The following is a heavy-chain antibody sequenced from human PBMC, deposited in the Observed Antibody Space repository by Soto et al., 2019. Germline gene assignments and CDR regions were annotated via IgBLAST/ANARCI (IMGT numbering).Heavy chain of an antibody. Sequence: EVHLVESGGGLVQPGGSLRLSCAVSGFTVSDYYMSWVRQAPGKGLEWISIIYSGGTTYYADSVKRRFTISRDTSKNTVFLQMNSLRDEDTAVYYCARGLVRAFFDYWGQGTLVTVSS. CDR2: IYSGGTT. V-gene: IGHV3-66*01. D-gene: IGHD3-10*01. CDR3: ARGLVRAFFDY. J-gene: IGHJ4*02. CDR1: GFTVSDYY.